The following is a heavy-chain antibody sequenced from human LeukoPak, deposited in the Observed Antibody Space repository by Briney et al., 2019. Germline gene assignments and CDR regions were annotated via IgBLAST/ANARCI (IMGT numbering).Heavy chain of an antibody. J-gene: IGHJ4*02. CDR2: IIPIFGTA. V-gene: IGHV1-69*05. CDR1: GGTLSSYA. Sequence: ASVKVSCTASGGTLSSYAISWVRQAPGQGLEWMGGIIPIFGTANYAQKFQGRVTITTDESTSTAYMELSSLRSEDTAVYYCARGFEDFWALGSWGQGTLVTVSS. CDR3: ARGFEDFWALGS. D-gene: IGHD3-3*01.